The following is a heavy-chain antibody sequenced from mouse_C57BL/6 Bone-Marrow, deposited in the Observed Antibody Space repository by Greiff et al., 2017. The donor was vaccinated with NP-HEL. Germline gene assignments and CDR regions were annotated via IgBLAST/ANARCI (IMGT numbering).Heavy chain of an antibody. CDR3: VRHAYYYGKGDWYFDV. D-gene: IGHD1-1*01. CDR1: GFSFNTYA. V-gene: IGHV10-1*01. J-gene: IGHJ1*03. CDR2: IRSKSNNYAT. Sequence: EVKLVESGGGLVQPKGSLKLSCAASGFSFNTYAMNWVRQAPGKGLEWVARIRSKSNNYATYYADSVKDRFTISRDDSESMLYLQMNNLKTEDTAMYYCVRHAYYYGKGDWYFDVWGTGTTVTVSS.